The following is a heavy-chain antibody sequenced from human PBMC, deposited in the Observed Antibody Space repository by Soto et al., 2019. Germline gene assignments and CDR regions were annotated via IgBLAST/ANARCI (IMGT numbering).Heavy chain of an antibody. V-gene: IGHV4-61*01. CDR2: TYYSGST. Sequence: SETLSLTCTVSGGSLSSGSYYWSWIRQTPGKGLEWIGYTYYSGSTTYNPSLKSRVTISVDTAKNQFSLNLTSVTAADTAVYYCARKVKGLFWRYYSGMGVWGEGATGTVSP. CDR3: ARKVKGLFWRYYSGMGV. D-gene: IGHD3-3*01. J-gene: IGHJ6*04. CDR1: GGSLSSGSYY.